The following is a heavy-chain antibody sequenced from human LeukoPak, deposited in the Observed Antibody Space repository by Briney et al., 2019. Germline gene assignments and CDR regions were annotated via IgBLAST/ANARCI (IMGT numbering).Heavy chain of an antibody. D-gene: IGHD1-1*01. CDR1: GFTFSGYE. V-gene: IGHV3-48*03. Sequence: GGSLRLSCAASGFTFSGYEMNWVRQALGRGLEWGSYISSSGSTIYYADSVKGRFTISRDNAKNRLYLQMNSLRAEDTAIYYCAKRTGDTAGYWGQGTLVTVSS. J-gene: IGHJ4*02. CDR2: ISSSGSTI. CDR3: AKRTGDTAGY.